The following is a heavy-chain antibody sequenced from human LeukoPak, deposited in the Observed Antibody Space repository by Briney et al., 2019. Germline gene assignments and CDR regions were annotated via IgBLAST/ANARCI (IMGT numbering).Heavy chain of an antibody. V-gene: IGHV6-1*01. Sequence: SQTLSLTCAISGDSVSSNSAAWNWIRQSPSRGLEWLGRTYYRSKWYNDYAVSVKSRITINPDTSKNQFSLQLNSVTPEDTAVYYCARDVHSSSGYPRDAFDIWGQGTMVTVSS. CDR3: ARDVHSSSGYPRDAFDI. CDR1: GDSVSSNSAA. D-gene: IGHD3-22*01. CDR2: TYYRSKWYN. J-gene: IGHJ3*02.